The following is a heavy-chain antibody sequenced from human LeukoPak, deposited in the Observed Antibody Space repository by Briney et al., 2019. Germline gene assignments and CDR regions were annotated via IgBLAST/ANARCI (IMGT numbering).Heavy chain of an antibody. CDR1: GYTFTNYG. D-gene: IGHD6-6*01. CDR2: VSAYNGNT. J-gene: IGHJ4*02. CDR3: ARIAARPQRIDY. V-gene: IGHV1-18*01. Sequence: ASVKVSCKASGYTFTNYGISWVRQAPGQGLEWMGWVSAYNGNTNYAQNLQGRVTMTTDTSTSTAYMELRSLRSDDTAVYYCARIAARPQRIDYWGQGTLVTVSS.